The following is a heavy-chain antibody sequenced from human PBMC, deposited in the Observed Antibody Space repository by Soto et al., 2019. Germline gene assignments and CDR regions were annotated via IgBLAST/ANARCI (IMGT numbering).Heavy chain of an antibody. CDR3: TRILWSSRRDALDI. CDR2: IGTSGTPT. V-gene: IGHV3-23*01. J-gene: IGHJ6*02. Sequence: DVQLLESGGDLVQHGGSLRLSCIASGFTFRNYAMAWVRQAPGEDLEWVSAIGTSGTPTLYADSVKSRFSISRDDSRNTVSLQMNSLGVEDTATYYCTRILWSSRRDALDIWGQGTTVTVSS. D-gene: IGHD2-21*01. CDR1: GFTFRNYA.